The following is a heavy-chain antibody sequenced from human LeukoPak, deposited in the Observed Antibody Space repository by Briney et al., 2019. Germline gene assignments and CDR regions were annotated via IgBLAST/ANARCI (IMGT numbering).Heavy chain of an antibody. CDR2: IYYSGST. Sequence: PSETLSLTCTVSGGSISSSSYYWGWIRQPPGKGLEWIGSIYYSGSTYYNPSLKSRVTISVDRPKNQFSLKLSSVTAADTAVYYCAREYSSSESYYYYYMDVWGKGTTVTVSS. V-gene: IGHV4-39*07. CDR3: AREYSSSESYYYYYMDV. D-gene: IGHD6-13*01. J-gene: IGHJ6*03. CDR1: GGSISSSSYY.